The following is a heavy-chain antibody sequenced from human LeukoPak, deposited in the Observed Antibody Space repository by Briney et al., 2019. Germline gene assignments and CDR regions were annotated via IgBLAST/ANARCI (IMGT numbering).Heavy chain of an antibody. V-gene: IGHV3-21*01. CDR2: ISSSSSYI. J-gene: IGHJ6*02. CDR1: GFTFSSYS. D-gene: IGHD4-17*01. CDR3: ARGHKVTTLSYYYGMDV. Sequence: PGGSLRLSCAAPGFTFSSYSMNWVRQAPGKGLEWVSSISSSSSYIYYADSVKGRFTISRDNAKNSLYLQMNSLRAEDTAVYYCARGHKVTTLSYYYGMDVWGQGTTVTVSS.